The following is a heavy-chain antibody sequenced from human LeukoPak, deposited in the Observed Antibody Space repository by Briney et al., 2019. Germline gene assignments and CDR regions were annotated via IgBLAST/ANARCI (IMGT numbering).Heavy chain of an antibody. CDR1: GGSFSGYY. CDR2: INHSGST. D-gene: IGHD3-3*01. J-gene: IGHJ5*02. Sequence: SETLSLTCAVYGGSFSGYYWSWIRQPPGKGLEWIGEINHSGSTNYNPSLKSRVTISVDTSKNQFSLKLSSVTAADTAVYYCARGTYYDFWSGYYTGHTGTLFDPWAREPWSPSPQ. V-gene: IGHV4-34*01. CDR3: ARGTYYDFWSGYYTGHTGTLFDP.